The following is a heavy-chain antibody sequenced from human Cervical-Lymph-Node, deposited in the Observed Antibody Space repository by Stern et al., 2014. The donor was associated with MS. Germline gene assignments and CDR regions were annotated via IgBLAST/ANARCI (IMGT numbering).Heavy chain of an antibody. CDR2: INPNSGST. Sequence: QLVQSGAEVKKPGASVKVSCKALGYTFTRYYLHWVRQAPGQGLEWMGMINPNSGSTSYAQKFQGRVTMTRDTSTSTVYMELSSLRSEDTAMYYCARTYSNYDQFDYWGQGTLVTVSS. V-gene: IGHV1-46*01. J-gene: IGHJ4*02. D-gene: IGHD4-11*01. CDR3: ARTYSNYDQFDY. CDR1: GYTFTRYY.